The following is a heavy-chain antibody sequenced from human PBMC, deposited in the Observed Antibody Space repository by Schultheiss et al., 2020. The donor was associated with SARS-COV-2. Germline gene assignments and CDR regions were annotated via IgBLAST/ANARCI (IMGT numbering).Heavy chain of an antibody. CDR3: ARGGVPAAIRRAHYYYYGMDV. D-gene: IGHD2-2*01. J-gene: IGHJ6*02. V-gene: IGHV4-31*03. CDR1: GGSISSGGYY. CDR2: IYYSGST. Sequence: SQTLSLTCTVSGGSISSGGYYWSWIRQHPGKGLEWIGYIYYSGSTYYNPSLKSRVTISVDTSKNQFSLKLSSVTAADTAVYYCARGGVPAAIRRAHYYYYGMDVWGQGTTVTVSS.